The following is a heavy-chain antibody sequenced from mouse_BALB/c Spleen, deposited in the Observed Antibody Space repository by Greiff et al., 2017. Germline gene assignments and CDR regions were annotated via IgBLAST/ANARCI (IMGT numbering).Heavy chain of an antibody. CDR1: GYTFTSYV. CDR2: INPYNDGT. J-gene: IGHJ4*01. Sequence: EVKLMESGPELVKPGASVKMSCKASGYTFTSYVMHWVKQKPGQGLEWIGYINPYNDGTKYNEKFKGKATLTSDKSSSTAYMELSSLTSEDSAVYYCARGEGYYAMDYWGQGTSVTVSS. V-gene: IGHV1-14*01. CDR3: ARGEGYYAMDY.